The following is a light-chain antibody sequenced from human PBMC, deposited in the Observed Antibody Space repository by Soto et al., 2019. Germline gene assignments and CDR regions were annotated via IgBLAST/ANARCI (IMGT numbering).Light chain of an antibody. V-gene: IGKV1-39*01. Sequence: IQMTQSPSSLSASVGDRVTITCRASQTISSYLNWYQQKPGKAPKLLIYAASSLQSGVPSRFSGSGSGTNFTLTITSLQPDDFATYFCQQSYSTPFTFGPVTKVDLK. CDR1: QTISSY. J-gene: IGKJ3*01. CDR3: QQSYSTPFT. CDR2: AAS.